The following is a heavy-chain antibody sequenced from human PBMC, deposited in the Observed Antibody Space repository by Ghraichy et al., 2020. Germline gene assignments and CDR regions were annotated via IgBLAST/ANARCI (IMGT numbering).Heavy chain of an antibody. J-gene: IGHJ3*02. CDR3: AKDRHVYVSVWLDAFDI. D-gene: IGHD6-19*01. CDR1: GFTFSSYA. V-gene: IGHV3-23*01. Sequence: GGSLRLSCAASGFTFSSYAMSWVRQAPGKGLEWLSTISNDGSRTYYADSVKGRFTISRDNSENTLYLQMNSLRAEDTAVYSCAKDRHVYVSVWLDAFDIWGLGTMVTVSS. CDR2: ISNDGSRT.